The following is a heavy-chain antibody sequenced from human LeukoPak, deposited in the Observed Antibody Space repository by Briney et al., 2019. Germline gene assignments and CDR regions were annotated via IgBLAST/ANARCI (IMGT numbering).Heavy chain of an antibody. Sequence: SETLPLTCAVSGGSISSYYWSWIRQPPGKGLEWIGYIYYSGSTNYNPSLKSRVTISVDRSKNQFSLKLSSVTAADTAVYYCARVVDGYSSSSGGYYYYYMDVWGKGTTVTVSS. CDR3: ARVVDGYSSSSGGYYYYYMDV. J-gene: IGHJ6*03. D-gene: IGHD6-6*01. CDR2: IYYSGST. V-gene: IGHV4-59*12. CDR1: GGSISSYY.